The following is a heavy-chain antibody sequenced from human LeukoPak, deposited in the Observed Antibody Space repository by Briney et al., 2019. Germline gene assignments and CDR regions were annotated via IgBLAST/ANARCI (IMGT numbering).Heavy chain of an antibody. CDR2: IYYSGST. CDR1: GGSISSYY. D-gene: IGHD5-12*01. V-gene: IGHV4-59*12. J-gene: IGHJ4*02. Sequence: SETLSLTCTVSGGSISSYYWGWIRQPPGKGLEWIGYIYYSGSTNYNPSLKSRATISVDTSKNQFSLKLSSVTAADTAVYYCARGGGDSGYDLDYWGQGTLVTVSS. CDR3: ARGGGDSGYDLDY.